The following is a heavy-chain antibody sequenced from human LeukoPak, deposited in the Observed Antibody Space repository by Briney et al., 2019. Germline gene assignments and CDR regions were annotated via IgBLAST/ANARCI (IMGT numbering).Heavy chain of an antibody. D-gene: IGHD3-3*01. CDR1: GFTFNSYW. CDR2: INSDGSST. CDR3: ARDGGVYDFWSAPPIDY. Sequence: GGSLRLSCAASGFTFNSYWMHWVRQAPGKGLVWVSRINSDGSSTSYADSVKGRFTISRDNAKNTLYLQMNSLRAEDTAVYYCARDGGVYDFWSAPPIDYWGQGTLVTVSS. J-gene: IGHJ4*02. V-gene: IGHV3-74*01.